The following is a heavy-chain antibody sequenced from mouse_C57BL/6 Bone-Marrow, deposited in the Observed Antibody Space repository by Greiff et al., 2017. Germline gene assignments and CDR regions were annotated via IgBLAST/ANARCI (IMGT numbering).Heavy chain of an antibody. CDR1: GYSITSGYY. CDR2: ISYDGSN. V-gene: IGHV3-6*01. J-gene: IGHJ2*01. D-gene: IGHD1-1*01. CDR3: ARGDYYGSSWNY. Sequence: EVKLEESGPGLVKPSQSLSLTCSVTGYSITSGYYWNWIRQFPGNKLEWMGYISYDGSNNYNPSLKNRISITRDTSKNQFFLKLNSVTTEDTATYYCARGDYYGSSWNYWGQGTTRTVSS.